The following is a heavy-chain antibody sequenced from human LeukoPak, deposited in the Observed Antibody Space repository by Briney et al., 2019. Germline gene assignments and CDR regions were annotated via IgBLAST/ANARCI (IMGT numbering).Heavy chain of an antibody. D-gene: IGHD6-19*01. V-gene: IGHV1-69*15. J-gene: IGHJ4*02. CDR1: GGTFSSYT. Sequence: SVKVSCKASGGTFSSYTISWVRQAPGQGLEWMGRIIPIFGTANYAQKFQGRVTITADESTSTAYMELSSLRSEDTAVYYCARACYPYSSGWFFDYWGQGTLVTVSS. CDR2: IIPIFGTA. CDR3: ARACYPYSSGWFFDY.